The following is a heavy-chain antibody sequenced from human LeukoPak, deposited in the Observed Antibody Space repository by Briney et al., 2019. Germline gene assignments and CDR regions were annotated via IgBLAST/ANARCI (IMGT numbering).Heavy chain of an antibody. D-gene: IGHD3-22*01. CDR1: VYTFTSYG. CDR2: ISAYNGNT. Sequence: ASVKVSCKASVYTFTSYGISWVRQAPGQGLEWMGWISAYNGNTNYAQKLQGRVTMTTDTSTSTAYKELRSLRSDDTAVYYCARAGYYDSSGYTNFDYWGRGTLVTVSS. CDR3: ARAGYYDSSGYTNFDY. J-gene: IGHJ4*02. V-gene: IGHV1-18*01.